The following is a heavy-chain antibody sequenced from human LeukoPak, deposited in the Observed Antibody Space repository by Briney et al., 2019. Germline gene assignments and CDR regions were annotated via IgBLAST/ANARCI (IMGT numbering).Heavy chain of an antibody. CDR1: GFTFSSYG. D-gene: IGHD3-22*01. V-gene: IGHV3-30*18. CDR3: AKGKGDYYDSSGSFDY. Sequence: GGSLRLSCAASGFTFSSYGMHWVRQAPGKGLEWVAVISYDGSNKYYADSVKGRFTISRDNPKNTLYLQMNSLRAEDTAVYYCAKGKGDYYDSSGSFDYWGQGTLVTVSS. J-gene: IGHJ4*02. CDR2: ISYDGSNK.